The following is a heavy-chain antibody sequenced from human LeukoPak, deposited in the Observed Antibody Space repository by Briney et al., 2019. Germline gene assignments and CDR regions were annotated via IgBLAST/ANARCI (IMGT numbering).Heavy chain of an antibody. Sequence: PGGSLRLSCAASGFTFSSYGMHWVRQAPGKGLEWVAVIWYDGSNKYYAYSVKGRVTISRDNSKNTLYLQMNSLRAEDTAVYYCARDSRGMTTVVSGAFDIWGQGTMVTVSS. CDR3: ARDSRGMTTVVSGAFDI. CDR1: GFTFSSYG. V-gene: IGHV3-33*01. CDR2: IWYDGSNK. D-gene: IGHD4-23*01. J-gene: IGHJ3*02.